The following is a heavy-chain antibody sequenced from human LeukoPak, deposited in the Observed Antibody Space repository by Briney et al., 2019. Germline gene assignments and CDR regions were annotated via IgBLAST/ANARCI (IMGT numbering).Heavy chain of an antibody. CDR3: AKHSYRVDSFTDY. CDR1: GFTFSSYA. J-gene: IGHJ4*02. D-gene: IGHD5-12*01. V-gene: IGHV3-23*01. CDR2: ISDSGGTT. Sequence: GVSLRLSCAASGFTFSSYAMSWVRQAPGKGLEWVSGISDSGGTTYYADSVKGRFTISRDNSKNKLYLQMNSLRAEDTAVYYCAKHSYRVDSFTDYWGQGTLVTVS.